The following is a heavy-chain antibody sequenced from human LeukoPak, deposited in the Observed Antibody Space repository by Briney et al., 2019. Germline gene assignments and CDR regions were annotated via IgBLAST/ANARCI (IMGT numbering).Heavy chain of an antibody. Sequence: SETLSLTCAVYGGSFSGYYWSWIRQPPGKGLEWIGEINHSGSTNYNPSLKSRVTISVDTSKNQFSLKLSSVTAADTAVYYCARLRIAAAESWGQGTLVTVSS. D-gene: IGHD6-13*01. CDR2: INHSGST. CDR1: GGSFSGYY. J-gene: IGHJ5*02. V-gene: IGHV4-34*01. CDR3: ARLRIAAAES.